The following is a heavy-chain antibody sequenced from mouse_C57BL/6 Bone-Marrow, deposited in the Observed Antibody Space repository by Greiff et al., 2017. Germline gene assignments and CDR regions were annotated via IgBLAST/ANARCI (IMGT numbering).Heavy chain of an antibody. D-gene: IGHD1-1*01. V-gene: IGHV6-3*01. CDR1: GFTFSNYW. CDR2: IRLKSDNYAT. Sequence: ESGGGLVQPGGSMKLSCVASGFTFSNYWMNWVRQSPEKGLEWVAQIRLKSDNYATHYAESVKGRFTISRDDSKSSVYMQMNNLRGRDTGIYYCTGYYCSSPWYFDVWGTGTTVTVSS. CDR3: TGYYCSSPWYFDV. J-gene: IGHJ1*03.